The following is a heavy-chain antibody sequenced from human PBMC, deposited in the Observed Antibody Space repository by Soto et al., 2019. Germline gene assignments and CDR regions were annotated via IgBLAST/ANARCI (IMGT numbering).Heavy chain of an antibody. J-gene: IGHJ5*02. CDR1: VYTITGYY. D-gene: IGHD3-10*01. CDR2: INPNSGGT. Sequence: SVKVSFKASVYTITGYYMHWVRQSPGQGLEWMGWINPNSGGTNYAQKCRGRVTMTRETSISTAYMELSRLRSDDTAVYHCARGITMVRGVPQGGWFDPWGQGTLVTVSS. V-gene: IGHV1-2*02. CDR3: ARGITMVRGVPQGGWFDP.